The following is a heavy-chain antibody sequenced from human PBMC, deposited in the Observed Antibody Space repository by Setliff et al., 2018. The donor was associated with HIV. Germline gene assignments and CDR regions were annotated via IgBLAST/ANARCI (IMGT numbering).Heavy chain of an antibody. J-gene: IGHJ4*02. CDR3: ARIPPQRLLGYLDN. V-gene: IGHV3-48*04. Sequence: PGGSLRLSCAASGFTFSTYSMNWVRQAPGKGLEWLAFISGTSSTIYYADSVRGRFTISRDNAKSSLYLQINSLRANDTAVYYCARIPPQRLLGYLDNWGQGTLVTVSS. D-gene: IGHD6-19*01. CDR2: ISGTSSTI. CDR1: GFTFSTYS.